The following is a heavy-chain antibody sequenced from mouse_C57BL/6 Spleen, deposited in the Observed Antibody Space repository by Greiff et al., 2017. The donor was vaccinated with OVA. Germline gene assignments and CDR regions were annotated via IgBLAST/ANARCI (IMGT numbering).Heavy chain of an antibody. Sequence: EVQLQQSGPELVKPGASVKMSCKASGYTFTDYNMHWVKQSHGKSLEWIGSINPNNGGTSYNQKFKGKATLTVNKSSSTAYMELRSLTSEDSAVYYCARGGLGNYGAWFAYWGQGTLVTVSA. D-gene: IGHD2-1*01. CDR2: INPNNGGT. V-gene: IGHV1-22*01. CDR3: ARGGLGNYGAWFAY. J-gene: IGHJ3*01. CDR1: GYTFTDYN.